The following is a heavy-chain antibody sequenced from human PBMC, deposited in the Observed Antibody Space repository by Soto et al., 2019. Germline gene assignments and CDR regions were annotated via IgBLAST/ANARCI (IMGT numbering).Heavy chain of an antibody. CDR1: GGTFSSYA. V-gene: IGHV1-69*01. Sequence: QVQLVQSGAEVKKPGSSVKVSCKASGGTFSSYAISWVRQAPGQGLEWMGGIIPIFGTANYAQKFQGRVTITADESTSTAYMELSSLRSEDTAVYYCARDSDWNYKDYYYGTDVWGQGTTVTVSS. D-gene: IGHD1-7*01. CDR2: IIPIFGTA. CDR3: ARDSDWNYKDYYYGTDV. J-gene: IGHJ6*02.